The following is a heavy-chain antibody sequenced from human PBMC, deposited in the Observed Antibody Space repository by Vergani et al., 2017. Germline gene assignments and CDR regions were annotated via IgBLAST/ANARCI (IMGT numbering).Heavy chain of an antibody. J-gene: IGHJ5*02. D-gene: IGHD2-2*01. CDR1: GYTFTGYY. V-gene: IGHV1-2*02. Sequence: QVQLVQSGAEVKKPGASVKVSCKASGYTFTGYYMHWVRQAPGQGLEWMGWINPNSGGTNYAQKFQGRVTMTRDTSISTAYMELSRLRSEDTAVYYCARVHPDDIVVEVGWFDPWGQGTLVTVSS. CDR3: ARVHPDDIVVEVGWFDP. CDR2: INPNSGGT.